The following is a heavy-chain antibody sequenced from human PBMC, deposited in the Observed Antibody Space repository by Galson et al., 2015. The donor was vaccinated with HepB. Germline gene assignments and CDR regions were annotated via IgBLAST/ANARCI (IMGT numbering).Heavy chain of an antibody. CDR2: ITWDGGRT. Sequence: SLRLSCAASGFTFYDYTMHWVRQAPGKGLEWVSLITWDGGRTYYADSVKGRFTISRDNSQSSLYLQMNSLRSEDTALYYCAKPDYGDSFFDYWGQGTLVTVSS. V-gene: IGHV3-43*01. D-gene: IGHD4-17*01. CDR1: GFTFYDYT. CDR3: AKPDYGDSFFDY. J-gene: IGHJ4*02.